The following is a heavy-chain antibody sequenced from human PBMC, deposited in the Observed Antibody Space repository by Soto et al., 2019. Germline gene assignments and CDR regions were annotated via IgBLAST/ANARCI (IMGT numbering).Heavy chain of an antibody. J-gene: IGHJ6*03. CDR2: ISNSGGTT. V-gene: IGHV3-23*01. Sequence: EVQMLESGGGLVQPGGSLRLSCAASGFTFSSSAMNWVRQAPGKGLEWVSSISNSGGTTSYADSVKGRFTISRDTSKNTLYLQMNSLRAEDTAVYYCAKGSRGAYYDCMDVWGKGTTGTVSS. CDR3: AKGSRGAYYDCMDV. CDR1: GFTFSSSA.